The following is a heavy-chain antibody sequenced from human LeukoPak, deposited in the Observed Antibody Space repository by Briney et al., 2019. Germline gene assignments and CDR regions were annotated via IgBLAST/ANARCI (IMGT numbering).Heavy chain of an antibody. V-gene: IGHV3-48*03. J-gene: IGHJ4*02. CDR2: ISSSGSTI. Sequence: GGSLRLSCAASGFTFSSYEMNWVRQAPGKGLGWVSYISSSGSTIYYADSVKGRFTISRDNAKNSLYLQMNSLRAEDTAVYYCARGVLPPLFDYWGQGTLVTASS. D-gene: IGHD3-10*01. CDR3: ARGVLPPLFDY. CDR1: GFTFSSYE.